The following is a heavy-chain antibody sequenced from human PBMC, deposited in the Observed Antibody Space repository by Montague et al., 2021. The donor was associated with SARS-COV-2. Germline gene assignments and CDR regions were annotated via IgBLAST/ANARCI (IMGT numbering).Heavy chain of an antibody. CDR3: ARLNFHITIFGVVSSRVFDY. CDR1: GGSISSSSNY. Sequence: TLSLTCTVSGGSISSSSNYWGWIRQPPGKGLEWIGNIYYSGSTYYNPSLKSRVTISVDTSKNQFSLKLSSVTAADTAVYYCARLNFHITIFGVVSSRVFDYWGQGTLVTVSS. V-gene: IGHV4-39*01. CDR2: IYYSGST. J-gene: IGHJ4*01. D-gene: IGHD3-3*01.